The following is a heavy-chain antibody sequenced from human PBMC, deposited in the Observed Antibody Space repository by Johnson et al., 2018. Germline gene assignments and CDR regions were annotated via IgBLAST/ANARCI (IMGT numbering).Heavy chain of an antibody. D-gene: IGHD3-22*01. CDR1: GYTFTSYY. Sequence: QVQLVQSGAEVKKPGASVKVSCKASGYTFTSYYMHWVRQAPGQGLEWMGIINPSGGSTSYAQKFQGRVTITADESTSTAYMELSSLRSEDTAVFYCASHFYASSGQSDAFDIWGQGTVVTVSS. J-gene: IGHJ3*02. CDR2: INPSGGST. V-gene: IGHV1-46*01. CDR3: ASHFYASSGQSDAFDI.